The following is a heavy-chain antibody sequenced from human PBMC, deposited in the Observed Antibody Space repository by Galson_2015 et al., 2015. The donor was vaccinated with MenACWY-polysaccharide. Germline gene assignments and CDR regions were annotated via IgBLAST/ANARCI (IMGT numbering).Heavy chain of an antibody. CDR2: IQYDGSNK. Sequence: SLRLSCAASGSRFSNSAMHWVRQAPGKGLEWVAVIQYDGSNKVYADSVKGRFTISRDNSKNTVFLEMNTPGVEDTAVYYCAREGSRIVFHAFDIWGQGTMVTVSS. CDR1: GSRFSNSA. D-gene: IGHD2-2*01. V-gene: IGHV3-33*01. CDR3: AREGSRIVFHAFDI. J-gene: IGHJ3*02.